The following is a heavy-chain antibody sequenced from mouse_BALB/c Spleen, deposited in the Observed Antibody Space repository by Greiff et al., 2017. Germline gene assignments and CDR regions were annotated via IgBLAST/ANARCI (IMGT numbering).Heavy chain of an antibody. V-gene: IGHV3-8*02. CDR3: ARWIYYGNPFAY. J-gene: IGHJ3*01. D-gene: IGHD2-1*01. CDR2: ISYSGST. Sequence: EVMLVESGPSLVKPSQTLSLTCSVTGDSITSGYWNWIRKFPGNKLEYMGYISYSGSTYYNPSLKSRISITRDTSKNQYYLQLNSVTTEDTATYYCARWIYYGNPFAYWGQGTLVTVSA. CDR1: GDSITSGY.